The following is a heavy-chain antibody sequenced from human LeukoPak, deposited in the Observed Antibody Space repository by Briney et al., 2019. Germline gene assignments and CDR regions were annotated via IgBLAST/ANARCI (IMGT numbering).Heavy chain of an antibody. D-gene: IGHD3-9*01. V-gene: IGHV3-30*18. CDR1: GFTFSSYG. Sequence: GGSLRLSCAASGFTFSSYGMHWVRQAPGKGLEWVAVISYDGSNKYYADSVKGRFTISRDNSKNTLYLQMNSLRAEDTAVYYCAKDPAEFDWSPHGGQGTLVTVSS. J-gene: IGHJ4*02. CDR2: ISYDGSNK. CDR3: AKDPAEFDWSPH.